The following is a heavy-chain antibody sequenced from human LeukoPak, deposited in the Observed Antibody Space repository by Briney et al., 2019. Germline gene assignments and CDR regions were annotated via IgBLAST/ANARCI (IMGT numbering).Heavy chain of an antibody. CDR2: INPNSGGT. D-gene: IGHD3-22*01. CDR3: ARDRSGYYHGH. Sequence: ASVKVSCKGSGYTFTAYYMHWVRHAPGQGLEWMGWINPNSGGTNYAQKFQGRVTMTRDTSISTAYMELSGLRSDDTALYFCARDRSGYYHGHWGQGTLVTVSS. J-gene: IGHJ4*02. V-gene: IGHV1-2*02. CDR1: GYTFTAYY.